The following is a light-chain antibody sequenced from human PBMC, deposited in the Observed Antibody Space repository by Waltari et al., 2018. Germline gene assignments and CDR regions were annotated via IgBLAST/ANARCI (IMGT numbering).Light chain of an antibody. CDR2: QDN. V-gene: IGLV3-1*01. CDR1: NLRQRY. Sequence: SFELTQSPSVSVSPGQTVTITCPEQNLRQRYVWWYQKKPGQSPLPVIYQDNQRPSGIPGRFSGSKSGNTATLTINGAQAVDEADYYCQAWGRNLWVFGGGTQLTVL. J-gene: IGLJ3*02. CDR3: QAWGRNLWV.